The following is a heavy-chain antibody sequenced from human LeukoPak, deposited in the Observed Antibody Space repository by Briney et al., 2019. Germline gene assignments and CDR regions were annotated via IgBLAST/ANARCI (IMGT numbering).Heavy chain of an antibody. CDR1: GFTFDDYA. Sequence: GGSLRLSCAASGFTFDDYAMHWVRQAPGKGLEWVSLISGDGGSTYYADSVKGRFTISRDNSKNSLYLQMNSLRTEDTALYYCAKVEDSSWGGEYYFDYWGQGTLVTVSS. D-gene: IGHD6-13*01. V-gene: IGHV3-43*02. J-gene: IGHJ4*02. CDR2: ISGDGGST. CDR3: AKVEDSSWGGEYYFDY.